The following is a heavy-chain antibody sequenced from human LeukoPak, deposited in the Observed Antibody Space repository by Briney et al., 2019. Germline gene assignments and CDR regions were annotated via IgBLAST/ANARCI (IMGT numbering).Heavy chain of an antibody. CDR3: CAVAGTY. D-gene: IGHD6-19*01. CDR1: GGSISGYF. J-gene: IGHJ4*02. CDR2: INHSGST. Sequence: PSETLSLTCTVSGGSISGYFWSWIRQPPGKGLEWIGEINHSGSTNYNPSLKSRVTISVDTSKNQFSLKLSSVTAADTAVYYCCAVAGTYWGQGTLVTVSS. V-gene: IGHV4-34*01.